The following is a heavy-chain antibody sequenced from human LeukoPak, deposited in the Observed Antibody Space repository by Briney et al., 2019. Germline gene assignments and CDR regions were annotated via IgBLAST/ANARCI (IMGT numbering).Heavy chain of an antibody. D-gene: IGHD4-17*01. CDR1: VGTFVNYA. Sequence: SVTVSFKASVGTFVNYAISWVRQPPGQGLEWMGGIIPIFGTANYAQKFQGRVTITADESTSTAYMELSSLRSEDTAVYYCARDLDYGDYGYAFDIWGQGTMVTVSS. CDR3: ARDLDYGDYGYAFDI. J-gene: IGHJ3*02. CDR2: IIPIFGTA. V-gene: IGHV1-69*13.